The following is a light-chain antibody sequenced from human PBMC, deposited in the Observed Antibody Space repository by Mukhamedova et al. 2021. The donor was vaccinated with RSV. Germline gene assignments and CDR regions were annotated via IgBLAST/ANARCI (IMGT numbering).Light chain of an antibody. CDR2: AVS. CDR3: QQSYTPPWT. Sequence: WYQRRVHGKAPELLLYAVSNLHTGVPARFSGSVSGTGFTLTISGLQPEDFATYFCQQSYTPPWTFGRGTKVEI. V-gene: IGKV1-39*01. J-gene: IGKJ1*01.